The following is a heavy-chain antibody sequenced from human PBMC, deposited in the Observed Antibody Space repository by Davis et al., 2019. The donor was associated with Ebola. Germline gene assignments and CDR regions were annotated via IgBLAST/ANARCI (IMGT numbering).Heavy chain of an antibody. J-gene: IGHJ5*02. Sequence: GESLKISCAASGFTFSSYWMSWVRQAPGKGLEWVANIKQDGSEKYYVDSVKGRFTISRDNAKNSLYLQMNSLRAEDTAVYYCAREAYSSSWWTPIDPWGQGTLVTVSS. V-gene: IGHV3-7*01. D-gene: IGHD6-13*01. CDR3: AREAYSSSWWTPIDP. CDR2: IKQDGSEK. CDR1: GFTFSSYW.